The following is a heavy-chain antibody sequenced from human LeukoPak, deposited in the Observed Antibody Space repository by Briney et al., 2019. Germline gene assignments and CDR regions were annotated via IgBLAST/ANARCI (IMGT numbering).Heavy chain of an antibody. V-gene: IGHV1-2*02. CDR2: INPNSGGT. J-gene: IGHJ3*02. Sequence: ASVKVSCKASGYTFTGYYMHWVRQAPGQGLEWMGWINPNSGGTNYAQKFQGRVTMTRDTSISTAYMELSRLRSDDTAVYYCARDIVVIGENDAFDIWGQGTMVTVSS. D-gene: IGHD3-22*01. CDR3: ARDIVVIGENDAFDI. CDR1: GYTFTGYY.